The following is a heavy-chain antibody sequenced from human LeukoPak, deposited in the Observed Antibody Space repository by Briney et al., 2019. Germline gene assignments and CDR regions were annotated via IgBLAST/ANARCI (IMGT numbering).Heavy chain of an antibody. CDR3: TRSFFSYGFFDY. CDR1: GFTVSSNY. J-gene: IGHJ4*02. CDR2: IYSGGNT. V-gene: IGHV3-53*01. Sequence: GGSLRLSCAACGFTVSSNYMSWVRQAPGKGLEWVSVIYSGGNTYYADSVKGRFTISRDNSKSKLHLQMNSLRAEDTAVYYCTRSFFSYGFFDYWGQGTLVTVSS. D-gene: IGHD5-18*01.